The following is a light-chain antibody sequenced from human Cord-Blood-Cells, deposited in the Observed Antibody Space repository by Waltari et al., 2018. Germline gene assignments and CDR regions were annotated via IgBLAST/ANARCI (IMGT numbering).Light chain of an antibody. CDR1: SSEVGGYNY. V-gene: IGLV2-14*01. J-gene: IGLJ3*02. Sequence: QSALTQPASVSGPPGQSITISCTGTSSEVGGYNYVSWYQQHPGKAPKLMIYDVSKRPSGVSNRFSGSKSGNTASLTISGLQAEDEADYYCSSYTSSSTWVFGGGTKLTVL. CDR3: SSYTSSSTWV. CDR2: DVS.